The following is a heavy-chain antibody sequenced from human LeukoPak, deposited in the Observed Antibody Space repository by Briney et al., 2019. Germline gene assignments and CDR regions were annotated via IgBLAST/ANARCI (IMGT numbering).Heavy chain of an antibody. CDR3: ARVGGYCTNGVCYNSWFDP. V-gene: IGHV4-59*01. CDR1: GASITDYY. D-gene: IGHD2-8*01. J-gene: IGHJ5*02. Sequence: SETLSLTCTVSGASITDYYWSWIRQPPGKGLEWIGYIYYSGRTNYNPPLKSRVTMSVDTSKNQLSLKLRSVTAADTAVYYCARVGGYCTNGVCYNSWFDPWGQGTLVTVSS. CDR2: IYYSGRT.